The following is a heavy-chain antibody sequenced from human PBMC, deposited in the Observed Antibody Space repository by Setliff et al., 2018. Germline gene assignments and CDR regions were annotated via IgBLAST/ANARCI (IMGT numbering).Heavy chain of an antibody. D-gene: IGHD3-3*01. J-gene: IGHJ6*03. CDR2: ISVSGGGT. Sequence: GGSLRLSCAASGFTFSNYLMTWVRQAPGKGLEWVSTISVSGGGTYYADSVKGRFTISRDNSKNTLYLQMNSLRAEDTAVYYCARVVELYYNFWSGYYPSNYYYYMDVWGKGTTVTVSS. V-gene: IGHV3-23*01. CDR1: GFTFSNYL. CDR3: ARVVELYYNFWSGYYPSNYYYYMDV.